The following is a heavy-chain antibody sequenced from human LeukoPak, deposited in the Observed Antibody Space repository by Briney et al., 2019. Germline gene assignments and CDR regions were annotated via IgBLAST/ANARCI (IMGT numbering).Heavy chain of an antibody. Sequence: KPSETLSLTCAVYGGSFSGYYWSWIRQPPGKGLEWIGEINHSGSTNYNPSLKSRVTISVDTSKNQFSLKLSSVTAADTAVYYCASGFPALLNRKSYFDYWGQGTLVTVSS. J-gene: IGHJ4*02. CDR3: ASGFPALLNRKSYFDY. D-gene: IGHD2-15*01. V-gene: IGHV4-34*01. CDR1: GGSFSGYY. CDR2: INHSGST.